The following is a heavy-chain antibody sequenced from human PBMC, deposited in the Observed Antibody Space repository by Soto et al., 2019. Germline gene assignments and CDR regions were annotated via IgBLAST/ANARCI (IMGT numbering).Heavy chain of an antibody. CDR1: GFTFSSYS. V-gene: IGHV3-48*01. J-gene: IGHJ4*02. Sequence: GGSLRLSCAASGFTFSSYSMSWVRQAPGKGLEWISYISSASSTISYADSVKGRFTISRDNAKNSLYLQMNNLRAEDTAVYCCARLGSIYFDFWGQGALVTVSS. CDR3: ARLGSIYFDF. D-gene: IGHD1-26*01. CDR2: ISSASSTI.